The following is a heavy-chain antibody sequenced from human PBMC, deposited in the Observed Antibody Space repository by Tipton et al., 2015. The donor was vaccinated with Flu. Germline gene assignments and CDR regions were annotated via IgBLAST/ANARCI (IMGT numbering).Heavy chain of an antibody. CDR3: ARDSIVLVPAGIPDY. CDR1: GFMFNSYT. CDR2: ISHDGNNK. J-gene: IGHJ4*02. D-gene: IGHD2-2*01. V-gene: IGHV3-30*04. Sequence: RSLRLSCAASGFMFNSYTLHWFRQAPGKGLEWVALISHDGNNKFYTDSVKGRFLISRDNSENTLFLQMNSLRAEDTAVYYCARDSIVLVPAGIPDYWGQGMLVTVSS.